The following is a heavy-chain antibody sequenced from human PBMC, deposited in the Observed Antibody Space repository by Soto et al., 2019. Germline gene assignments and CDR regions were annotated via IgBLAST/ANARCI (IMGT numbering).Heavy chain of an antibody. J-gene: IGHJ1*01. V-gene: IGHV1-18*01. D-gene: IGHD6-19*01. CDR2: ISAYNGNT. CDR3: ARDKEKGQWILHSSLPAYFQH. Sequence: ASVKVSCKASGYTFTSYCISWVRQAPGQRLEWMGWISAYNGNTNYAQKLQGRVTMTTDTSTSTAYMELRSLRSDDTAVYYCARDKEKGQWILHSSLPAYFQHRGQGTLVTVSS. CDR1: GYTFTSYC.